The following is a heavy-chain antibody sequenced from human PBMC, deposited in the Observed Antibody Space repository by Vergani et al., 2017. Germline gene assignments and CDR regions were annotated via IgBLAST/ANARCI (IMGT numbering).Heavy chain of an antibody. CDR1: GYTFTGYG. CDR3: ARAARYDYVWEQRTDYFDY. CDR2: ISAYNGNT. J-gene: IGHJ4*02. Sequence: QVQLVQSGAEVKKPGASVKVSCKASGYTFTGYGISWVRQAPGQGLEWMGWISAYNGNTNYAQKLQGRVTMTTDTSTSTAYMELRSLRSDDTAVYYCARAARYDYVWEQRTDYFDYWGQGTLVTVSS. V-gene: IGHV1-18*04. D-gene: IGHD3-16*01.